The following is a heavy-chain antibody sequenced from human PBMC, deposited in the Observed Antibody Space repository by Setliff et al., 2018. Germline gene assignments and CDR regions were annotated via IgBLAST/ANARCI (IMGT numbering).Heavy chain of an antibody. V-gene: IGHV4-61*02. CDR2: IFTSGST. Sequence: PSETLSLTCTVSGGSISSGTYYWSWIRQPAGKGLEWIGRIFTSGSTNYNPSLKSRVTISVDTSKNQFSPKLSSVTAADTAVYYCARGDIAAPRYKLRFSAFDYWGQGTLVTVSS. J-gene: IGHJ4*02. CDR3: ARGDIAAPRYKLRFSAFDY. CDR1: GGSISSGTYY. D-gene: IGHD6-13*01.